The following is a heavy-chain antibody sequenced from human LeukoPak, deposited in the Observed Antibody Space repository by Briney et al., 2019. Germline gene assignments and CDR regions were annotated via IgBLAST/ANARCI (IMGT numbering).Heavy chain of an antibody. Sequence: PGGSLRLSCAASGLTYSRYWMSWVRQAPGKGLEWVANIKEDGSEKYYVDSVKGRFTISRDNAKNSLYLQMNSLRAEDTAVYYCARDSSRHYYDSSGYYPFDYWGQGTLVTVSS. D-gene: IGHD3-22*01. J-gene: IGHJ4*02. CDR3: ARDSSRHYYDSSGYYPFDY. CDR1: GLTYSRYW. V-gene: IGHV3-7*01. CDR2: IKEDGSEK.